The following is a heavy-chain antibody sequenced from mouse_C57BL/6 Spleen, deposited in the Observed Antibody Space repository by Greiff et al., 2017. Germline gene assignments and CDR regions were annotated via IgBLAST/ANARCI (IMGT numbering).Heavy chain of an antibody. V-gene: IGHV1-42*01. CDR2: INPSTGGT. D-gene: IGHD1-1*01. CDR3: ARSVITTVVSDFDV. CDR1: GYSFTGYY. Sequence: EVKLMESGPELVKPGASVKISCKASGYSFTGYYMNWVKQSPEKSLEWIGEINPSTGGTTYNQKFKAKATLTVAKSSSTAYMQLKLLTSEDSAVYYCARSVITTVVSDFDVWGTGTTVTVSS. J-gene: IGHJ1*03.